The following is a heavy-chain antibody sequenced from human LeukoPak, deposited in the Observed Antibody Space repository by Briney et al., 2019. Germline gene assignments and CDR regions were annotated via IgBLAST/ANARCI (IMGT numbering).Heavy chain of an antibody. CDR1: GYTFTDYY. D-gene: IGHD6-19*01. J-gene: IGHJ4*02. CDR2: ISAYNGNT. Sequence: ATVKISCKVSGYTFTDYYMHGVQQAPGQGLEWMGWISAYNGNTNYAQKLQGRVTMTTDTSTSTAYMELRSLRSDDTAVYYCARGGSGWNPKQFDYWGQGTLVTVSS. CDR3: ARGGSGWNPKQFDY. V-gene: IGHV1-18*04.